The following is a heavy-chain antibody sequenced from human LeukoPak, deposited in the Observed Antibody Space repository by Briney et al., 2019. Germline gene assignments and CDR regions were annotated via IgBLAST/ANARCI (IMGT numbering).Heavy chain of an antibody. V-gene: IGHV3-23*01. CDR1: GFTFSSYA. Sequence: GGSLRLSCAASGFTFSSYAMSWVRQAPGKGLEWVSLISSSGGSTYYADSVKGRFTISRDNSKNTLYLQMNSLRVEDTALYYCAKGDSSRWYDSWGQGTLVTVSS. CDR2: ISSSGGST. J-gene: IGHJ4*02. CDR3: AKGDSSRWYDS. D-gene: IGHD6-13*01.